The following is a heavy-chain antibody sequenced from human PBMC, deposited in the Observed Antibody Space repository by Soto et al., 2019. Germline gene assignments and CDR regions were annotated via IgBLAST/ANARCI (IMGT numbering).Heavy chain of an antibody. CDR3: ARALGYSGYAGLDV. CDR1: GYTFTIYG. V-gene: IGHV1-18*01. D-gene: IGHD5-12*01. J-gene: IGHJ6*02. Sequence: QVQLVQSGGEVKKPGASVKVSCKASGYTFTIYGINWVRQAPGQGLEWMGWISPDNGNTNNAQKRQGRVTMTTDTSTRTAYMELRSLSSDDTAVYYCARALGYSGYAGLDVWGPGTTVTVSS. CDR2: ISPDNGNT.